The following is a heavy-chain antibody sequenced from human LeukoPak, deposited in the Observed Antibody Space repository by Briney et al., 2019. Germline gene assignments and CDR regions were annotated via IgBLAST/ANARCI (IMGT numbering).Heavy chain of an antibody. V-gene: IGHV3-53*01. D-gene: IGHD4/OR15-4a*01. Sequence: PGGSLRLSCTVSGFTVSSNSMSWVRQAPGKGLEWVSFIYSDNTHYSASAKGRFTISRDNSKNSLYLQMNSPRAEDTAVYYCARRAGAYSHPFDIWGQGTMVTVSS. CDR3: ARRAGAYSHPFDI. CDR2: IYSDNT. CDR1: GFTVSSNS. J-gene: IGHJ4*02.